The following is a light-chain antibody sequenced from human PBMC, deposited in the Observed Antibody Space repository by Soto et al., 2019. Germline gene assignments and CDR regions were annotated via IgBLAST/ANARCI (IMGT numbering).Light chain of an antibody. CDR2: DAS. Sequence: ETVLTQSPATLSLSPGGTATLSCRASQNVDIYVAWYQQKPGQAPRLLIYDASNRATGIPARFSGSGSGTDFTLTISSLEPEDFAVYYCQQRKYWPPLTFGQGTRLE. CDR3: QQRKYWPPLT. V-gene: IGKV3-11*01. J-gene: IGKJ5*01. CDR1: QNVDIY.